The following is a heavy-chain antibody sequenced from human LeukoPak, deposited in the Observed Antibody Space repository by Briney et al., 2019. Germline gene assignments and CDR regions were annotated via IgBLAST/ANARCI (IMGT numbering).Heavy chain of an antibody. Sequence: WVKVSCKASGGTFSSYAISWVRQAPGQGLEWMGGIIPIFGTANYAQKFQGRVTITADESTSTAYMELSSLRSEDTAVYYCARPAYGGYCSSTTCYDNWFDPWGQGTLVTVSS. D-gene: IGHD2-2*01. CDR2: IIPIFGTA. CDR3: ARPAYGGYCSSTTCYDNWFDP. CDR1: GGTFSSYA. J-gene: IGHJ5*02. V-gene: IGHV1-69*01.